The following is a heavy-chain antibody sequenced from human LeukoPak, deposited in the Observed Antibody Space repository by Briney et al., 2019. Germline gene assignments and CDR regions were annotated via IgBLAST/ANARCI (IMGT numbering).Heavy chain of an antibody. CDR1: GGSISSYY. J-gene: IGHJ6*03. Sequence: SETLSLTCTVSGGSISSYYWSWIRQPAGKGLEWIGRIYTSGSTNYNPSLKSRVTISVDTSKNQFSLKLSSATAADTAVYYCAREGQCSSSWYNPYYYYYMDVWGKGTTVTVSS. CDR2: IYTSGST. V-gene: IGHV4-4*07. D-gene: IGHD6-13*01. CDR3: AREGQCSSSWYNPYYYYYMDV.